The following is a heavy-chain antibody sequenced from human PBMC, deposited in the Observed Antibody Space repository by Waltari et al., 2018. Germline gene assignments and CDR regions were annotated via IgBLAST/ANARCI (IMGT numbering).Heavy chain of an antibody. CDR2: IYYSGST. J-gene: IGHJ6*02. CDR1: GGSISSSSYY. V-gene: IGHV4-39*01. D-gene: IGHD2-15*01. Sequence: QLQLQESGPGLVKPSATLSLTCTVSGGSISSSSYYGGWIRHPPGKGLEWDGSIYYSGSTYYNPSLKSRVTISVDTSKNQFSLKLSSVTAADTAVYYCAFTLGYCSGGSCYHDYYYYYGMDVWGQGTTVTVSS. CDR3: AFTLGYCSGGSCYHDYYYYYGMDV.